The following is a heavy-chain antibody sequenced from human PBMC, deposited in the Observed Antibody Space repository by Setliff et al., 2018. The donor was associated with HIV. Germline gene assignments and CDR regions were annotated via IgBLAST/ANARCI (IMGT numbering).Heavy chain of an antibody. CDR1: GFIFSNSA. CDR3: AKPQRDASYFDY. Sequence: GGSLRLSCAASGFIFSNSAMTWVRQAPGKGLKWVSLISGNGVSTYYGDSVKGRFTISRDNSKNTVHLQMNSLRAEDTAIYYCAKPQRDASYFDYWGQGTLVTVSS. CDR2: ISGNGVST. V-gene: IGHV3-23*01. J-gene: IGHJ4*02. D-gene: IGHD1-1*01.